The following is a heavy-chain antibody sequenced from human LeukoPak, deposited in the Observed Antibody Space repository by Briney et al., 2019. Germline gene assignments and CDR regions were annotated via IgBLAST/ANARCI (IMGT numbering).Heavy chain of an antibody. CDR3: ARGGIAAAGYYFDY. CDR1: GFTFSSCS. V-gene: IGHV3-21*01. D-gene: IGHD6-13*01. CDR2: ISSSSSYI. Sequence: GGSLRLSCAASGFTFSSCSMNWVRQAPGKGLEWVSSISSSSSYIYYADSVKGRFTISRDNAKNSLYLQMNSLRAEDTAVYYCARGGIAAAGYYFDYWGQGTLVTVSS. J-gene: IGHJ4*02.